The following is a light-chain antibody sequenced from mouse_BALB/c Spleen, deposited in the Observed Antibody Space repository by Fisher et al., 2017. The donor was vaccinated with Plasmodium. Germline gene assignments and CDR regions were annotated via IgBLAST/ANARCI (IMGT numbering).Light chain of an antibody. CDR3: QQSNSWPYT. V-gene: IGKV5-43*01. J-gene: IGKJ2*01. CDR2: YSS. Sequence: DIVLTQTPATLSVTPGDSVSLSCRATQSISNNLHWYQQKSHESPRVLIKYSSQSMSGIPSRFSGSGSGTDFNLSINSVEIEDFRMYFCQQSNSWPYTFGGGTKLEIK. CDR1: QSISNN.